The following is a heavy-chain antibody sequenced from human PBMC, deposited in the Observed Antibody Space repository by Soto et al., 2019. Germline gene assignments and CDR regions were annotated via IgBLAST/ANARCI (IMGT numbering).Heavy chain of an antibody. CDR1: GFTFSSYW. V-gene: IGHV3-74*01. J-gene: IGHJ6*02. CDR2: IKYDASNT. Sequence: EVQLVESGGGLVQPGGSLRLSCAASGFTFSSYWMHWVRQAPGKGLGWVSRIKYDASNTNYADSVRGRFSMSRDNAENTVYLQINSLRAEDTAIYYCARGIRNYYGMDVWGQGTTVTVSS. D-gene: IGHD5-18*01. CDR3: ARGIRNYYGMDV.